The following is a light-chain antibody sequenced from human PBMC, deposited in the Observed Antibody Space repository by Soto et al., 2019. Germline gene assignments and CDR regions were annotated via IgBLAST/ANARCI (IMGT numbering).Light chain of an antibody. CDR2: AAS. V-gene: IGKV1-39*01. CDR3: QQSYSTPLT. J-gene: IGKJ4*01. Sequence: DIQMTQSPSSLSASVGDRVTITCRASQSISGYLNWYQQKPGKAPKLLIYAASSLQSGVPSRFSGSGSGTDFTLTISSLQPEDFATYYCQQSYSTPLTFGGGTTVEIK. CDR1: QSISGY.